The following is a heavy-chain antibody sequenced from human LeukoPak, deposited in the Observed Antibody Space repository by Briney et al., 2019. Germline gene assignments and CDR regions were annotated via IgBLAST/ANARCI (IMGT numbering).Heavy chain of an antibody. V-gene: IGHV3-21*04. CDR1: GFTFSSYS. J-gene: IGHJ4*02. Sequence: GGSLRLSCAASGFTFSSYSMNWVRQAPGKGLEWVSSISSSSSYIYYADSVKGRFTISRDNSKNTLYLQMNSLRAEDTAVYYCAKLSGLPAAGTLDYWGQGTLVTVSS. D-gene: IGHD6-19*01. CDR3: AKLSGLPAAGTLDY. CDR2: ISSSSSYI.